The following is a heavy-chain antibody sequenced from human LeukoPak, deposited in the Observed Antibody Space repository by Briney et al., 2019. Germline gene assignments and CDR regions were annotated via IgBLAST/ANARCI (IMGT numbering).Heavy chain of an antibody. D-gene: IGHD6-13*01. CDR1: GASISGYY. J-gene: IGHJ4*02. V-gene: IGHV4-4*07. CDR2: IYNNGDT. Sequence: PSETLSVTCTVSGASISGYYWSWIRQPAGKGLEWIGRIYNNGDTKYNPSLKSRVTMSVDTSKNQFSLKLSSVTAADTAVYFCAREAAAAAHLHYWGQGTLVTVSS. CDR3: AREAAAAAHLHY.